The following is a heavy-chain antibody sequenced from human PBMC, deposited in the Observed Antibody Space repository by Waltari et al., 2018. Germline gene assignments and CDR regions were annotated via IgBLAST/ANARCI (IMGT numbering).Heavy chain of an antibody. CDR2: IYYSGST. CDR3: ARLDSRSGSYYFDY. J-gene: IGHJ4*02. D-gene: IGHD1-26*01. CDR1: GGSISSSNYY. Sequence: QLQLQESGPGLVKPSETLSPTCTVPGGSISSSNYYWGCIRQPPGKGLEWIGNIYYSGSTYYNPSLKSRVTIYIDTSKNQFSLKLSSVTAADTAVYFCARLDSRSGSYYFDYWGQGTLVTVSS. V-gene: IGHV4-39*01.